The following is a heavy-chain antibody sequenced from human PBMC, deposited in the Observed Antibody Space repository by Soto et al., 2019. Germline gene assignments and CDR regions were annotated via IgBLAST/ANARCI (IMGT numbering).Heavy chain of an antibody. D-gene: IGHD2-8*01. J-gene: IGHJ4*02. V-gene: IGHV4-61*01. CDR1: GGSVSSGSYY. Sequence: SETLSLTCTVSGGSVSSGSYYWTWIRQPPGKGLEWIGYIDYSGSTNYNPSLKSRVTISIDTSKNQFSLKLRSVTAADTAVYYCARRSRTNDYYFDYWGPGTLVTVSS. CDR2: IDYSGST. CDR3: ARRSRTNDYYFDY.